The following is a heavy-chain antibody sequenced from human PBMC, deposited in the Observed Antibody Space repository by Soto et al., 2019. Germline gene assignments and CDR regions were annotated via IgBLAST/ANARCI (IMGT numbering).Heavy chain of an antibody. J-gene: IGHJ6*02. V-gene: IGHV3-23*01. CDR3: AVWEHCVSNSYYYGLDV. D-gene: IGHD1-26*01. CDR1: GLTFDKYA. CDR2: IPGSGYTT. Sequence: GGSLRLSCTVSGLTFDKYAMSWVRQAPGKGLQWVSTIPGSGYTTYYADSVKGRFTISRDNSKSTLHLQMNSLRAEDTAIYYCAVWEHCVSNSYYYGLDVWGQGTTVTVSS.